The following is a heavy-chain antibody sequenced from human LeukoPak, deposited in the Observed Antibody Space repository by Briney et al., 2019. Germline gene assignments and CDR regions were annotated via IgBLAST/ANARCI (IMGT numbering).Heavy chain of an antibody. CDR3: TRDLRQHGVFDI. D-gene: IGHD6-13*01. V-gene: IGHV3-74*01. J-gene: IGHJ3*02. CDR1: GFTFSNYW. Sequence: GGSLRLSCAASGFTFSNYWMHWVRQAPGKGLVLVSRINTDGSSTSYVDSVKGRFSISRDNSKNTVYLEMNSLRGEDTAIYYCTRDLRQHGVFDIWGQGTMVTVSS. CDR2: INTDGSST.